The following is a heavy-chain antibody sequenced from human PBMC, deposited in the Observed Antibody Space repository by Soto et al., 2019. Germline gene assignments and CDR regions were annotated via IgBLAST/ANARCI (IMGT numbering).Heavy chain of an antibody. CDR3: ERDLKKRGYSGYDSLDY. CDR1: GGTFSSYT. V-gene: IGHV1-69*08. CDR2: IIPILGIA. D-gene: IGHD5-12*01. J-gene: IGHJ4*02. Sequence: QVQLVQSGAEVKKPGSSVKVSCKASGGTFSSYTISWVRQAPGQGLEWMGRIIPILGIANYAQKFQGRVTITADKSARTASMELSSMRSEDTAVYYCERDLKKRGYSGYDSLDYWGQGTLVTVSS.